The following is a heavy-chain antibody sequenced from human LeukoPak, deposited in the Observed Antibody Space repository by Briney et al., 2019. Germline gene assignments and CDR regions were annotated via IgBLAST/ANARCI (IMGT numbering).Heavy chain of an antibody. CDR3: ARDMSEAACFDY. CDR1: GFTFSSYS. D-gene: IGHD3-10*02. V-gene: IGHV3-21*01. CDR2: ISSSSSYI. Sequence: SGGSLRLSCAASGFTFSSYSMNWVRQAPGKGLEWVSSISSSSSYIYYADSVKGRFTISRDNAKNSLYLQMNSLRAEDTAVYYCARDMSEAACFDYWGQGTLVTVSS. J-gene: IGHJ4*02.